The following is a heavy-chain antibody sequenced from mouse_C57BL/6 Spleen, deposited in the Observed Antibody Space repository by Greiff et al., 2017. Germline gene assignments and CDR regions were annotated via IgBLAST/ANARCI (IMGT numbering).Heavy chain of an antibody. J-gene: IGHJ4*01. CDR2: IWSGGST. CDR3: ANNYYSRNYYAMDY. D-gene: IGHD1-1*01. Sequence: VQLQQSGPGLVQPSQSLSITCTVSGFSLTSYGVHWVRQSPGKGLEWLGVIWSGGSTDYNAAFIPRLSISKDNSKSQVFFKMNSLQADDTAIYYCANNYYSRNYYAMDYWGQGTSVTVSS. CDR1: GFSLTSYG. V-gene: IGHV2-2*01.